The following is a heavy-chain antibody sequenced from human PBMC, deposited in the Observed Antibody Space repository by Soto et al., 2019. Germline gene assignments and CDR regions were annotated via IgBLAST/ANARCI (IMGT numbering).Heavy chain of an antibody. D-gene: IGHD6-6*01. CDR2: IWYDGSNK. CDR3: ERGCSSSFCSDY. V-gene: IGHV3-33*01. CDR1: GFTFSSYG. J-gene: IGHJ4*02. Sequence: QVQLVESGGGVVQPGRSLRLSCAASGFTFSSYGMHWVRQAPGKGLEWVAVIWYDGSNKYYADSVKGRFTISRDNSKNTLYLQMNSLRAEDTAVYYCERGCSSSFCSDYWGQGTLVTVSS.